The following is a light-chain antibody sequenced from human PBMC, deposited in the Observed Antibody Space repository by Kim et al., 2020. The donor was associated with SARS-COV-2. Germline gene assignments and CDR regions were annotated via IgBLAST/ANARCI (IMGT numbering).Light chain of an antibody. J-gene: IGKJ4*01. Sequence: ASVGDRVTITCRARQSISSYLNWYQQKPGKAPKLLIYAASSLQSGVPSRFSGSGSGTDFTLTISSLQPEDFATYYCQQSYSSPFTFGGGTKVEIK. V-gene: IGKV1-39*01. CDR2: AAS. CDR3: QQSYSSPFT. CDR1: QSISSY.